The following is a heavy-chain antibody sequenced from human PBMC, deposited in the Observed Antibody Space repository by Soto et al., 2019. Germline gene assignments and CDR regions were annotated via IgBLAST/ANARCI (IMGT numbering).Heavy chain of an antibody. J-gene: IGHJ6*03. Sequence: QVQLVQSGAEVKKPGSSVKVSCKASGGTFSSYTISWVRQAPGQGLEWMGRIIPILGIANYAQKFQGRVTITADKSTSTAYMELSSLRSEDTAVYYCARARKRGSVKNYMDVWGKGTTVTVSS. CDR1: GGTFSSYT. CDR2: IIPILGIA. V-gene: IGHV1-69*02. D-gene: IGHD3-10*01. CDR3: ARARKRGSVKNYMDV.